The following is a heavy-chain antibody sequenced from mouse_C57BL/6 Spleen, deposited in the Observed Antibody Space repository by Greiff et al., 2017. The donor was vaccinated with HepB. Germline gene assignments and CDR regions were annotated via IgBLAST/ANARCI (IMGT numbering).Heavy chain of an antibody. D-gene: IGHD2-4*01. CDR1: GYTFTSYW. CDR2: IHPSDSDT. Sequence: QVQLQQPGAELVKPGASVKVSCKASGYTFTSYWMHWVKQRPGQGLEWIGRIHPSDSDTNYNQKFKGKATLTVDKSSSTAYMQLSSLTSEDSAVYYCATRPLYDYDAADENAYWGQGTLVTVSA. J-gene: IGHJ3*01. V-gene: IGHV1-74*01. CDR3: ATRPLYDYDAADENAY.